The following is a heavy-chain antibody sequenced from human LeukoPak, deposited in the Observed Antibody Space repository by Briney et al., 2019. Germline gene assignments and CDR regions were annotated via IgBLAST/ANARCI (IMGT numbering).Heavy chain of an antibody. J-gene: IGHJ4*02. D-gene: IGHD3-10*01. CDR1: GFTFSDYW. CDR2: ISGSGGST. Sequence: AGGSLRLSCAASGFTFSDYWMHWVRQAPGKGLEWVSAISGSGGSTYYADSVKGRFTISRDNSKNTLYLQMNSLRAEDTAVYYCAKIGRFRLEVDYWGQGTLVTVSS. V-gene: IGHV3-23*01. CDR3: AKIGRFRLEVDY.